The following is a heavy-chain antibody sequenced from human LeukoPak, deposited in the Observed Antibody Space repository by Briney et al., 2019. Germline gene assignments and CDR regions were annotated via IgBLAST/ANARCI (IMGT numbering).Heavy chain of an antibody. Sequence: ASAKVSCKASGYTFTSYDINWVRQATGQGLEWMGWMNPNSGNTGYAQKFQGRVTMTTDTSTSTAYMELRSLRSDDTAVYYCARVDSGSPYFDYWGQGTLVTVSS. V-gene: IGHV1-8*01. D-gene: IGHD1-26*01. CDR2: MNPNSGNT. CDR3: ARVDSGSPYFDY. CDR1: GYTFTSYD. J-gene: IGHJ4*02.